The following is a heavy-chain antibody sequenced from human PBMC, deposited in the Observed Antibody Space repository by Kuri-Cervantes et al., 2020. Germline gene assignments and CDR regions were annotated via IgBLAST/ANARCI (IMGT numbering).Heavy chain of an antibody. J-gene: IGHJ4*02. Sequence: SETLSLTCAVYGGSFSDYYWSWIRQPPGKGLEWIGSIYYSGSTYYNPSLKSRVTISVDTSKNQFSLKLSSVTAADTAVYYCASSWYSDYWGQGTLVTVSS. CDR1: GGSFSDYY. D-gene: IGHD6-13*01. V-gene: IGHV4-34*01. CDR2: IYYSGST. CDR3: ASSWYSDY.